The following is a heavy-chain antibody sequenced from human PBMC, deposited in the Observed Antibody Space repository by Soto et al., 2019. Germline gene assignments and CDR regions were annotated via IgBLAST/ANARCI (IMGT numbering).Heavy chain of an antibody. J-gene: IGHJ3*02. Sequence: GGSLRLSCAASGFIFNSYAMSWVRQATGKGLEWVSGISGSDGSTYYADSVKGRFTISRDSSKSTLYLQMNSLRAEDTAVYYSAKGRVTVKKTDAFYIWGQGTLVTVSS. CDR2: ISGSDGST. V-gene: IGHV3-23*01. CDR1: GFIFNSYA. D-gene: IGHD2-21*02. CDR3: AKGRVTVKKTDAFYI.